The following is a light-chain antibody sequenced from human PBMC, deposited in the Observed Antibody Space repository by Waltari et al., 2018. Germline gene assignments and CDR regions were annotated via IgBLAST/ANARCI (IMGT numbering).Light chain of an antibody. J-gene: IGLJ2*01. V-gene: IGLV3-19*01. Sequence: SELTQDPAVSVALGLTVRLTCQGDSLRRCYASWYQQKPGQAPVLVTYGKNNRPSGIPDRFSGSSSGNTASLTITGAQAEDEADYYCNSRDSSGTVFGGGTKLTVL. CDR3: NSRDSSGTV. CDR2: GKN. CDR1: SLRRCY.